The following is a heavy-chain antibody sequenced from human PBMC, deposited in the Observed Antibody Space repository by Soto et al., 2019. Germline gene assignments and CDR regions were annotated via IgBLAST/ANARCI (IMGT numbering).Heavy chain of an antibody. J-gene: IGHJ4*02. Sequence: ASVKVSCKASGYTFTSYGISWVRQAPGQGLEWMGIINPSGGSTSYAQKFQGRVTMTRDTSTSTVYMELSSLRSEDTAVYYCARAVGTITIFGVVPTSPEYFDYWGQGTLVTVSS. D-gene: IGHD3-3*01. CDR3: ARAVGTITIFGVVPTSPEYFDY. CDR2: INPSGGST. V-gene: IGHV1-46*01. CDR1: GYTFTSYG.